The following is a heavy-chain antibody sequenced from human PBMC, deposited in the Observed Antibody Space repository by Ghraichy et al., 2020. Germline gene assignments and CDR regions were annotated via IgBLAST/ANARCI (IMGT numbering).Heavy chain of an antibody. Sequence: ASVKVSCKASGYTFNIYYIHWVRQAPGQGLEGMGANNPRGDNTTFAQSFHGRITMTRDTSTSTVYMELTRLTYADTAMYYCSREPVGGLHYSYYALDVWGQGTTVTVSS. D-gene: IGHD3-10*01. CDR3: SREPVGGLHYSYYALDV. CDR1: GYTFNIYY. J-gene: IGHJ6*02. V-gene: IGHV1-46*02. CDR2: NNPRGDNT.